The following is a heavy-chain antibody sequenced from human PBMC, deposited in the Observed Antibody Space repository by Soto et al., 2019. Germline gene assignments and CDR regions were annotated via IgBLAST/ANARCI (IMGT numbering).Heavy chain of an antibody. CDR3: ARAVVGYYDSSGYWIDY. J-gene: IGHJ4*02. V-gene: IGHV4-30-4*01. Sequence: QVQLQESGPGLVKPSQTLSLTCTVSGGSISSGDYYWSWIRQPPGKGLEWIGYIYYSGSTYYNPSLKSRVTISVDTSKNQFSLKLSSVTAADTTVYYCARAVVGYYDSSGYWIDYWGQGTLVTVSS. CDR2: IYYSGST. CDR1: GGSISSGDYY. D-gene: IGHD3-22*01.